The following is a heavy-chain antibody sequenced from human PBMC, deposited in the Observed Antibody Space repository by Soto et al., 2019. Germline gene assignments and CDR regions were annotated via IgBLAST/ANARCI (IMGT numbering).Heavy chain of an antibody. V-gene: IGHV1-69*08. CDR3: ARERVLAARSWFDP. D-gene: IGHD6-6*01. J-gene: IGHJ5*02. CDR1: GGTFSSYT. Sequence: QVQLVQSGAEVKKPGSSVKVSCKASGGTFSSYTISWVRQAPGQGLEWMGRIIPILGIANSAQKFQGRGTITAHKSTSAAYMELNSLISEDTAVYYCARERVLAARSWFDPGGQGTLVTVSS. CDR2: IIPILGIA.